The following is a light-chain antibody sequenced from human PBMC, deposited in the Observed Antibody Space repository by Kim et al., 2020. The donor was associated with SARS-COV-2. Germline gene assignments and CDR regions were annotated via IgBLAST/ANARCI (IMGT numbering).Light chain of an antibody. V-gene: IGKV3-20*01. CDR2: GAS. CDR1: QTVTSSY. J-gene: IGKJ4*01. Sequence: PGERATLSCRASQTVTSSYLAWYQHKPGQAPRLLIYGASTRATDIPDRFSGSGSGTDFTLTISRLEPEDFVVYFCQQYGSSHPLTFGGGTKVDIK. CDR3: QQYGSSHPLT.